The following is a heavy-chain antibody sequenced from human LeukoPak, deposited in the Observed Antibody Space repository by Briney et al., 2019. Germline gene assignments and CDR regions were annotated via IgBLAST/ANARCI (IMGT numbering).Heavy chain of an antibody. V-gene: IGHV4-34*01. CDR2: INHSGST. Sequence: PSETLSLTCAVYGGSFSGYYWSWIRQPPGKGLEWIGEINHSGSTNYNPSLKSRVTISVDTSKNQFSLKLSSVTAADTAVYYCARASWGSKLFDYWGQGTLVTVSS. D-gene: IGHD7-27*01. CDR3: ARASWGSKLFDY. J-gene: IGHJ4*02. CDR1: GGSFSGYY.